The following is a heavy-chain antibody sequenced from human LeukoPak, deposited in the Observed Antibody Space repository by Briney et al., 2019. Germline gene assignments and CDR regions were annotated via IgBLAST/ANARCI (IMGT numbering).Heavy chain of an antibody. CDR3: ARYTPQHSIAFDI. D-gene: IGHD4-11*01. J-gene: IGHJ3*02. CDR2: IYPGDSDT. V-gene: IGHV5-51*01. CDR1: GYSFTSYW. Sequence: GESLKISCKGSGYSFTSYWIGWVRQMPGKGLEWMGIIYPGDSDTRYSPSFQGQATISADKSISTAYLQWSSLKASDTAMYYCARYTPQHSIAFDIWGQGTMVTVSS.